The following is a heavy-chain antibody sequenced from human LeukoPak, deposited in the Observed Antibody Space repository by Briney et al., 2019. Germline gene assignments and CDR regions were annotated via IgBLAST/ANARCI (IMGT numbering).Heavy chain of an antibody. Sequence: GGSLRLSCAASGFTFSSYGMHWVRQVPGKGLEWVAVIWYDGINKYYADSVKGRFTISRDNSKNTLYLQMNSLRAEDTAVYYCAKDRGAYCSSTSRNTGFDYWGQGTLVTVSS. CDR2: IWYDGINK. D-gene: IGHD2-2*01. CDR3: AKDRGAYCSSTSRNTGFDY. CDR1: GFTFSSYG. J-gene: IGHJ4*02. V-gene: IGHV3-33*06.